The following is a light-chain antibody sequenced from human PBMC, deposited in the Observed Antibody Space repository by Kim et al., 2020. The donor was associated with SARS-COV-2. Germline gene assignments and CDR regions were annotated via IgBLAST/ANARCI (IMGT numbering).Light chain of an antibody. CDR3: QQSYSTLGT. CDR1: QSISSY. Sequence: ASVGDRVTIACRASQSISSYLNWYQQKPGKAPKLLIYAASSLQSGVPSRFSGRGSGTDFTLTISSLQPEDFATYYCQQSYSTLGTFGGGTKVDIK. CDR2: AAS. J-gene: IGKJ4*01. V-gene: IGKV1-39*01.